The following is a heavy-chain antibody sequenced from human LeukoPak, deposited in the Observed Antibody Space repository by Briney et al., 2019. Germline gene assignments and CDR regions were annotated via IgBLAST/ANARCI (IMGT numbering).Heavy chain of an antibody. J-gene: IGHJ4*02. D-gene: IGHD6-19*01. V-gene: IGHV3-33*01. CDR2: IWYDGSNK. CDR1: GFTFSSYG. Sequence: GGSLRPSCAASGFTFSSYGMHWVRQAPGKGLEWVAVIWYDGSNKYYADSVKGRFTISRDNSKNTLYLQMNSLRAEDTAVYYCAREKYSSGWYYFDYWGQGTLVTVSS. CDR3: AREKYSSGWYYFDY.